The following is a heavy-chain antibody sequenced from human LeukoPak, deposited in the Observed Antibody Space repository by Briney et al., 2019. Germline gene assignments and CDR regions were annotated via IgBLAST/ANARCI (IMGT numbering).Heavy chain of an antibody. J-gene: IGHJ4*02. CDR2: ISASSGSK. V-gene: IGHV3-23*01. Sequence: GGTLRLSCAASGVTISSYDMSWVRQAPGKGLEWVASISASSGSKYYADSVHGPFTVSRHNSKTALSLQMTSLSAADAAVSYCAGGGYCAYWGQGTLVTVSS. D-gene: IGHD2-15*01. CDR1: GVTISSYD. CDR3: AGGGYCAY.